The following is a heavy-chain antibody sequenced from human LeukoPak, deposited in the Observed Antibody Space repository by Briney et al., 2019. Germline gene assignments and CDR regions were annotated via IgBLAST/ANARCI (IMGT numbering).Heavy chain of an antibody. Sequence: ASVKVSCKASGYSFTGCYIHWVRQAPGQGLEWMGWINPNSGGTNYAQQFQGRVTMTRDTSISTAYMELSRLRSDDTALYYCARALVRISMTFWGQGTQVTVSS. CDR3: ARALVRISMTF. CDR1: GYSFTGCY. CDR2: INPNSGGT. D-gene: IGHD2/OR15-2a*01. V-gene: IGHV1-2*02. J-gene: IGHJ4*02.